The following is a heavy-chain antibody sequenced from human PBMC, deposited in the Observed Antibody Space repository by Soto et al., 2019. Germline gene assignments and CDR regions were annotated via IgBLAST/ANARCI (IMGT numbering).Heavy chain of an antibody. V-gene: IGHV1-69*13. CDR2: IIPIFGTA. CDR1: GGTFSSYA. CDR3: AREPNESFYFDY. J-gene: IGHJ4*02. Sequence: GASVKVSCKASGGTFSSYAISWVRQAPGQGLEWMGGIIPIFGTANYAQKFQGRVTITADEPTSTAYMELSSLRSEDTAVYYCAREPNESFYFDYWGQGTQVTV.